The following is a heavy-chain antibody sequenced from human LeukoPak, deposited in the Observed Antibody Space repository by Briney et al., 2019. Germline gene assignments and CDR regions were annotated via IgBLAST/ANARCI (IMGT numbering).Heavy chain of an antibody. D-gene: IGHD3-22*01. CDR1: GFTFDNYG. CDR3: ARSYDSSVLGAFDI. CDR2: INWNGGST. Sequence: GGSLRLSCAASGFTFDNYGMSWVRQAAGEWLEWVSGINWNGGSTGYADSVKGRFTISRDNAKNSLYLQMNSLGAEDTALYYCARSYDSSVLGAFDIWGQGTMVTVSS. V-gene: IGHV3-20*04. J-gene: IGHJ3*02.